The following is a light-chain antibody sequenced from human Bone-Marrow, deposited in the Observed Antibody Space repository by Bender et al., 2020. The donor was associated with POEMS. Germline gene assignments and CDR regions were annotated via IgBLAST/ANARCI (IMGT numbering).Light chain of an antibody. J-gene: IGLJ2*01. CDR3: CSYAGSGTLV. V-gene: IGLV2-23*02. CDR2: EVN. Sequence: QSALTQPASVSGSPGQSITISCTGASSDVGAYNLVSWFQQHPGKAPELMIYEVNKRPSGVSNRFSGSKSGNTASLTISGLQAEDEADYYCCSYAGSGTLVFGGGTKLTVL. CDR1: SSDVGAYNL.